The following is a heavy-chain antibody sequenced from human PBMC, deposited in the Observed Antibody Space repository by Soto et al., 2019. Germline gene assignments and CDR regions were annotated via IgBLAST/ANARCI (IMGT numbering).Heavy chain of an antibody. Sequence: ASVKVACKVSGYTLSELAIQWVRQSPGKGLEWMGGFDPEDGETFYAQKFQGRVAMTEDKSTDTAYMELRSLRSEDTAVYYCAGGYCTRTSCHDYDNWGQGTLFTVSS. CDR3: AGGYCTRTSCHDYDN. CDR2: FDPEDGET. J-gene: IGHJ4*02. V-gene: IGHV1-24*01. CDR1: GYTLSELA. D-gene: IGHD2-2*01.